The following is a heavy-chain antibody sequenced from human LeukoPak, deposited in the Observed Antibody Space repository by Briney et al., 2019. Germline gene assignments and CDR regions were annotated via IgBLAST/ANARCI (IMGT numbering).Heavy chain of an antibody. CDR3: VRQRTPHGNFDY. CDR2: IGTGGDT. CDR1: GFTFSSYD. Sequence: GGSLRLSCTASGFTFSSYDMHWVRQATGKGLEWVSAIGTGGDTYYPASVKGRFTISRENAKNSLYLQMNSLRAEDTAVYYCVRQRTPHGNFDYWGQGTLVTVPS. D-gene: IGHD1-14*01. V-gene: IGHV3-13*01. J-gene: IGHJ4*02.